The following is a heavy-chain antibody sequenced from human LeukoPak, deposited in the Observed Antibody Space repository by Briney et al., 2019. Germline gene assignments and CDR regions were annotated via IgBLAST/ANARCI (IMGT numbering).Heavy chain of an antibody. CDR1: GFSLGDYA. Sequence: GGSLRLSCVGSGFSLGDYAMHWVRQAPGKGLEWVSSISWDSGNKAYADSVKGRFTISRDNAKNSLYLQMNSLRPEDTAFYYCIKDMGFDLLKDAFDVWGQGTLVTVSS. D-gene: IGHD3-9*01. CDR2: ISWDSGNK. CDR3: IKDMGFDLLKDAFDV. V-gene: IGHV3-9*01. J-gene: IGHJ3*01.